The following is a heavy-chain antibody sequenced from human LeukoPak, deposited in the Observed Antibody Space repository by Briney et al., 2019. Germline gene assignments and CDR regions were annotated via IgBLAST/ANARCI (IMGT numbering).Heavy chain of an antibody. CDR1: GLVFTNYW. J-gene: IGHJ4*02. Sequence: GEAVQISCQVSGLVFTNYWIVWVRQMTRKGMECMGVIYPGDSRTRYSPSFQGEVTISADKSIRTAYLKWSSLRASDTAMYYCARQESLYSSGNYWGQGTLVTVSS. CDR3: ARQESLYSSGNY. CDR2: IYPGDSRT. D-gene: IGHD6-19*01. V-gene: IGHV5-51*01.